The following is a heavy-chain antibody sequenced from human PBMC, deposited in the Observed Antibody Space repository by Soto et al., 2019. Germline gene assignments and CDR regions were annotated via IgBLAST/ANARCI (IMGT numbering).Heavy chain of an antibody. CDR3: ARGERSCSFDY. V-gene: IGHV4-4*02. D-gene: IGHD2-15*01. CDR2: IYHSGST. CDR1: GGSISSSNW. J-gene: IGHJ4*02. Sequence: QVQLQESGPGLVKPSRTLSLTCAVSGGSISSSNWWSWVRQPPGKGLEWIGEIYHSGSTNYNPSLKSRVTISVDMSKNQFSLKLSSLTAADTAVYYCARGERSCSFDYWGQGTLVTVSS.